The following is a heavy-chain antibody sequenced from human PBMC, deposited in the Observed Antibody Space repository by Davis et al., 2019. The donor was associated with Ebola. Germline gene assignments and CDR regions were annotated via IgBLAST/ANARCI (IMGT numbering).Heavy chain of an antibody. CDR2: ISYDGSNK. CDR3: AKSRSSTSPDAFDI. D-gene: IGHD2-2*01. V-gene: IGHV3-30*18. CDR1: GFTFSSYG. J-gene: IGHJ3*02. Sequence: PGGSLRLSCAASGFTFSSYGMHWVRQAPGKGLEWVAVISYDGSNKYYADSVKGRFTISRDNSKNTLYLQMNSLRAEDTAVYYCAKSRSSTSPDAFDIWGQGTMVTVSS.